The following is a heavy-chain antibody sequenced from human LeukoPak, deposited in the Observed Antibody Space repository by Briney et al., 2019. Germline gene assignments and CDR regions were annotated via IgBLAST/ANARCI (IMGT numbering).Heavy chain of an antibody. Sequence: PSETLSLTCTVSGGSISPYYWSWIRQPPGKGLEWIGYIYYSGSTHYNPSLKSQFTISVDTSKNQFSLELSSVTAADTAVYYCARGIFGVIINAFDIWGQGTMVTVSS. J-gene: IGHJ3*02. V-gene: IGHV4-59*08. CDR2: IYYSGST. CDR1: GGSISPYY. D-gene: IGHD3-3*01. CDR3: ARGIFGVIINAFDI.